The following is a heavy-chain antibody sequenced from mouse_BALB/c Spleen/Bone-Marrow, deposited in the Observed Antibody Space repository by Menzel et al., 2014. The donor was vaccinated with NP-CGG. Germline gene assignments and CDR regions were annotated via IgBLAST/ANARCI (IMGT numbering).Heavy chain of an antibody. CDR2: IDPASGDT. CDR1: GFKFKDTH. V-gene: IGHV14-3*02. CDR3: SRDYGGTAWFAY. J-gene: IGHJ3*01. Sequence: VQLQQSGAELVKPGASVKLPCTASGFKFKDTHMHWVKQRPEQGLEWIGRIDPASGDTKYDPKFQGKAAITGDTSSSTAYLQLSSLTSEDTAVYYCSRDYGGTAWFAYWGQGTLVTVSA. D-gene: IGHD1-1*01.